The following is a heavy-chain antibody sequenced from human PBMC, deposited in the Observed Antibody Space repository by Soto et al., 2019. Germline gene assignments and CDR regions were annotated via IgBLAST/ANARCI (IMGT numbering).Heavy chain of an antibody. Sequence: QVQLVQSGAEAKKPGASVTVSCKASGYTFANYPMHWVRQAPGQRLEWMGWINTGNGNTKYSQKFQVRVTITRDTSASTAYMELSSLTSEDAAIYYCARDRGIAAGGEFDAFDIWGQGTMVTVSS. CDR3: ARDRGIAAGGEFDAFDI. V-gene: IGHV1-3*04. D-gene: IGHD6-13*01. CDR2: INTGNGNT. J-gene: IGHJ3*02. CDR1: GYTFANYP.